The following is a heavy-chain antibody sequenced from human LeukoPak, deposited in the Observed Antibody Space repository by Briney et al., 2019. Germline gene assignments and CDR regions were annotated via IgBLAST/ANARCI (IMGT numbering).Heavy chain of an antibody. V-gene: IGHV3-48*04. J-gene: IGHJ4*02. CDR2: ISSSSSTI. CDR3: ARLPAYYYGSGSYDFDY. D-gene: IGHD3-10*01. Sequence: GGSLRLSCAASGFTFSSYSMNWVRQAPGKGLEWVSYISSSSSTIYYADSVKGRFTISRDNAKNSLYLQMNSLRAEDTAVYYCARLPAYYYGSGSYDFDYWAREPWSPSPQ. CDR1: GFTFSSYS.